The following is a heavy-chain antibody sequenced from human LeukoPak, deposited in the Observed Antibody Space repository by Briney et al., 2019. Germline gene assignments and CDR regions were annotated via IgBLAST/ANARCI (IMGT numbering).Heavy chain of an antibody. CDR2: SSAYNGNT. Sequence: ASVKVSCKASGYTFTSYGISWVQPAPGQGLEWMGWSSAYNGNTNYAQKLQGRVTMTTDTSTSTAYMELWSLRSDDTAVYYCASGIVVVHDAFDIWGQGTMVTVSS. CDR3: ASGIVVVHDAFDI. V-gene: IGHV1-18*01. J-gene: IGHJ3*02. CDR1: GYTFTSYG. D-gene: IGHD3-22*01.